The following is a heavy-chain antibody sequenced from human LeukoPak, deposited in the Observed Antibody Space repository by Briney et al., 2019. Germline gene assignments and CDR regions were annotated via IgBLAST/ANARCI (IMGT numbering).Heavy chain of an antibody. Sequence: ASVKVSCKASGYTFSTYYMHWVRQAPGQGLEWMGLINPSGGSTSYAQKFQGRLTMTRDTSTSTVYMELSSLTSEDTAVYYCARGSTGYYYYYMDVWGKGTTVTISS. CDR1: GYTFSTYY. D-gene: IGHD4-17*01. V-gene: IGHV1-46*01. J-gene: IGHJ6*03. CDR2: INPSGGST. CDR3: ARGSTGYYYYYMDV.